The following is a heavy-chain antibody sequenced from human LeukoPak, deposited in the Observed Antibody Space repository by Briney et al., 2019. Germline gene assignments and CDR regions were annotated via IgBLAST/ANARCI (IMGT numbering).Heavy chain of an antibody. J-gene: IGHJ4*02. V-gene: IGHV3-48*03. D-gene: IGHD6-19*01. CDR2: ISSSGSTI. CDR3: ARDNSWYSSGWYFDY. CDR1: GFTFSSYE. Sequence: GGSLRLSCAASGFTFSSYEMNWVRQAPGKGLEGVSYISSSGSTIYYADSVKGRFTISRDNAKNSLYLQMNSLRAEDTAVYYCARDNSWYSSGWYFDYRGQGTLVTVSS.